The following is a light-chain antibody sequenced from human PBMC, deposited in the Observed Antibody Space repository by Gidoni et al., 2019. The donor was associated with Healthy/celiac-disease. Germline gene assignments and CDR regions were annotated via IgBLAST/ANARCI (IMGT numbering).Light chain of an antibody. CDR2: KAS. CDR3: QQYNSYPT. V-gene: IGKV1-5*03. Sequence: DIQMTLSPSTLSASVGDRVTITCRASQSISSRLAVYQQKPGKAPKLLIYKASSLESGVPSRFSGSGSGTEFTLTISSLQPDDFATYYCQQYNSYPTFGPGTKVDIK. CDR1: QSISSR. J-gene: IGKJ3*01.